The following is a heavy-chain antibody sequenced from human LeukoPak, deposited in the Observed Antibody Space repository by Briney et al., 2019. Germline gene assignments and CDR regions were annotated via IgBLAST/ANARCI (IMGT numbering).Heavy chain of an antibody. Sequence: SQTLSLTCAVSGGSISSGGYSWSWIRQPPGKGLEWIGYIYHSGSTYYNPSLKSRVTISVDRSKNQFSLKLSSVTAVDTAVYYCARGGYCSSTSCHTFDYWGQGTLVTVSS. CDR2: IYHSGST. V-gene: IGHV4-30-2*01. CDR3: ARGGYCSSTSCHTFDY. D-gene: IGHD2-2*01. J-gene: IGHJ4*02. CDR1: GGSISSGGYS.